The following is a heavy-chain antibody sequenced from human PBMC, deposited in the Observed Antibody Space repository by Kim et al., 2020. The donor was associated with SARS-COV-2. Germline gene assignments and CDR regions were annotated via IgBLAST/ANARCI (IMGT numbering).Heavy chain of an antibody. CDR2: IWYDGSNK. CDR3: ARDMESTTLDY. D-gene: IGHD5-12*01. V-gene: IGHV3-33*01. Sequence: SLRLSCAASGFTFSSYGMHWVRQAPGKGLEWVAVIWYDGSNKYYADSVKGRFTISRDNSKNTLYLQMNSLRAEDTAVYYCARDMESTTLDYWGQGTLVTVSS. J-gene: IGHJ4*02. CDR1: GFTFSSYG.